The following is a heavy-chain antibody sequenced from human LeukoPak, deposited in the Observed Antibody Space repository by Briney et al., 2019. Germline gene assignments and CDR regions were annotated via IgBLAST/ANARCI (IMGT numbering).Heavy chain of an antibody. J-gene: IGHJ6*02. CDR3: ASVSVEWFRDYYYGMDV. Sequence: GGSLRLSCAASGFTFSSYSMNWVRQAPGKGLEWVSSISSSSYIYYADSVKGRFTISRDNAKNSLYLQMNSLRAEDTAVDYCASVSVEWFRDYYYGMDVWGQGTTVTVSS. D-gene: IGHD3-3*01. CDR2: ISSSSYI. CDR1: GFTFSSYS. V-gene: IGHV3-21*01.